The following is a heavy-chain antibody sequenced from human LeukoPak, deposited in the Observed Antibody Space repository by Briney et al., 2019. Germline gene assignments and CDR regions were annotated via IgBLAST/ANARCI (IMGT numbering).Heavy chain of an antibody. D-gene: IGHD3-10*01. CDR3: AKNYYGSGSYPHDAFDI. CDR1: GFTFSSYG. CDR2: IWYDGSNK. V-gene: IGHV3-33*06. J-gene: IGHJ3*02. Sequence: GGSLRLSCAASGFTFSSYGMHWVRQAPGKGLEWVAVIWYDGSNKYYADSVKGRFTISRDNSKNTLYLQMNSLRAEDTAVYYCAKNYYGSGSYPHDAFDIWGQGTMVTVSS.